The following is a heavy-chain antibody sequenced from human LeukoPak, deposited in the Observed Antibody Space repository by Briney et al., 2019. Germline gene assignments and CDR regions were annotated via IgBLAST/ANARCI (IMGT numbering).Heavy chain of an antibody. CDR2: IYTSGST. D-gene: IGHD2-2*01. CDR1: GGSISSYY. J-gene: IGHJ6*03. V-gene: IGHV4-4*07. CDR3: ARESIVVVPPDYYYYYYMDV. Sequence: SETLSLTCTVSGGSISSYYWSWIRQPAGKGLEWIGRIYTSGSTNYNPSLKSLVTMSVDTSKNQFSLKLSSVTAADTAVYYCARESIVVVPPDYYYYYYMDVWGKGTTATVSS.